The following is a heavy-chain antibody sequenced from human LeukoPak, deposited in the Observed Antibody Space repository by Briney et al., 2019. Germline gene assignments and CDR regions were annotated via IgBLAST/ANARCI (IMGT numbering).Heavy chain of an antibody. J-gene: IGHJ4*02. D-gene: IGHD3-22*01. CDR3: ARATYYYDSSGYYYPLDY. V-gene: IGHV4-39*02. Sequence: SETLSLTCTVSGGSISGSSYYWGWIRQPPGKGLEWIGSIYYSGSTYYNPSLKCRVTISVDTSKNQFSLKLNSVTATDTAVYYCARATYYYDSSGYYYPLDYWGQGTLVTVSS. CDR2: IYYSGST. CDR1: GGSISGSSYY.